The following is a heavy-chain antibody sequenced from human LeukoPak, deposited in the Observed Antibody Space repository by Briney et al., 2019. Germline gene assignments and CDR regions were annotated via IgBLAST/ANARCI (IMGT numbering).Heavy chain of an antibody. CDR3: AREGGFYRPLDY. CDR2: VHLDGRT. D-gene: IGHD3-3*01. Sequence: SETLSLTCGVSGGSVTSTNWWTWVRQPPGKGLEWIGEVHLDGRTNYNPSLKSRLTMSVDLSENRISLKLTSVTAADTAVYYCAREGGFYRPLDYPGQGTLVTVSS. V-gene: IGHV4-4*02. J-gene: IGHJ4*02. CDR1: GGSVTSTNW.